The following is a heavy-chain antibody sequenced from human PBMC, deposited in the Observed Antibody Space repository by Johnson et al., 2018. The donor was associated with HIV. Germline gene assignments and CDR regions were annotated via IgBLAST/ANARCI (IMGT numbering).Heavy chain of an antibody. CDR1: GFTFSNAW. CDR3: SRLVNYYDSRGYYVPGALDI. V-gene: IGHV3-15*01. J-gene: IGHJ3*02. CDR2: IKSKTDGGTT. Sequence: VQLVESGGGLVKPGGSLRLSCAASGFTFSNAWMSWVRQAPGRGLEWVGRIKSKTDGGTTDYAAPVKGRFTISRDDSKNTLYLQMKSLKTEDTAVYYCSRLVNYYDSRGYYVPGALDIWGQGTTVTVSS. D-gene: IGHD3-22*01.